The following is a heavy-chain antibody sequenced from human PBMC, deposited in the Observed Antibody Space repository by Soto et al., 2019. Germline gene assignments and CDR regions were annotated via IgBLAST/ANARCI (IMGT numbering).Heavy chain of an antibody. CDR1: GSTFRTYA. D-gene: IGHD5-12*01. CDR3: AKRGFDSGGWDYYALDV. J-gene: IGHJ6*02. CDR2: ITGGGGRT. V-gene: IGHV3-23*01. Sequence: LRLSCAASGSTFRTYAMTWVRQAPEKGLEWVSAITGGGGRTYYADSVKGRFTISRDNSKNTLYLQMNSLRVEDTAVYYCAKRGFDSGGWDYYALDVWGQGTAVTVSS.